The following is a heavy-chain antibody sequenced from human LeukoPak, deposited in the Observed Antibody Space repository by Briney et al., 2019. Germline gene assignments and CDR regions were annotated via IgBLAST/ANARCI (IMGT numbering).Heavy chain of an antibody. D-gene: IGHD1-26*01. Sequence: SETLSLICTVSGGSISSSKYYWGWIRQPPGKGLEWIGTIFNSGSTHYNPSLKSRVTISVDTSKNQFSLNLSSVTAADMAVYYCATPSYSGSWGTIDVWGQGTMVTVSS. CDR2: IFNSGST. CDR3: ATPSYSGSWGTIDV. CDR1: GGSISSSKYY. V-gene: IGHV4-39*01. J-gene: IGHJ3*01.